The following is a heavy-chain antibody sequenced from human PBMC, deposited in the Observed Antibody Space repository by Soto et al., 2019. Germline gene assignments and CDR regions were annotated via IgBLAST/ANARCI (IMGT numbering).Heavy chain of an antibody. CDR2: IYYSGST. CDR1: GGSISSGDYY. D-gene: IGHD3-9*01. Sequence: QVQLQESGPGLVKPSQTLSLTCTVSGGSISSGDYYWSWILQPPGKGLEWIGYIYYSGSTYYNPSLKSRVTISVVTSKNQFSLKLSSVTAADTAVYYCARADYDILTGYYPFDYWGQGTLVTVSS. V-gene: IGHV4-30-4*01. J-gene: IGHJ4*02. CDR3: ARADYDILTGYYPFDY.